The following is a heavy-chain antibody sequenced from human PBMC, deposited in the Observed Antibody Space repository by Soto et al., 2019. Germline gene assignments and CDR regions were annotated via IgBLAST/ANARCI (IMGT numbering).Heavy chain of an antibody. CDR3: ARGGEAGSFSGPNAFDI. Sequence: QVQLQESGPGLVKPSGTLSLTCAVSSGSISSSNWWSWVRQPPGKGWGGFGEIYHSGSTNYNPSLKSRVTISVDKSKNQFSLKLSSVTAADTAVYYCARGGEAGSFSGPNAFDIWGQGTMVTVSS. D-gene: IGHD6-19*01. CDR1: SGSISSSNW. V-gene: IGHV4-4*02. J-gene: IGHJ3*02. CDR2: IYHSGST.